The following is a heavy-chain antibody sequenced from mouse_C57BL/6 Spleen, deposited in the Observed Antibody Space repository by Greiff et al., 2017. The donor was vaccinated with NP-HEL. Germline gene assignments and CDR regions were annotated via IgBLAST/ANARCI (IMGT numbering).Heavy chain of an antibody. D-gene: IGHD2-3*01. J-gene: IGHJ3*01. CDR1: GYTFTSYW. CDR2: IDPSDSYT. V-gene: IGHV1-59*01. Sequence: QVQLQQPGAELVRPGTSVKLSCKASGYTFTSYWMHWVKQRPGQGLEWIGVIDPSDSYTNYNQKFKGKATLTVDTSSSTAYMQLSSLTSEDSAVYYCARQRDGYPWFAYWGQGTLVTVSA. CDR3: ARQRDGYPWFAY.